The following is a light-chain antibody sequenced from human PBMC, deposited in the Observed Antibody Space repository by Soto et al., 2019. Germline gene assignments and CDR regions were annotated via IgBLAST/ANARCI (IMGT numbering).Light chain of an antibody. V-gene: IGKV3-15*01. CDR1: QTVGSD. CDR3: QQYYNWPT. Sequence: EILMTQSPATLSVSPGERATLSCRASQTVGSDLVWYQQKPGHPPRLLIYGASTRATGIPARFSGSRSGTEFTLTISSLQSEDFAVYYCQQYYNWPTFGQGTKMDIK. J-gene: IGKJ1*01. CDR2: GAS.